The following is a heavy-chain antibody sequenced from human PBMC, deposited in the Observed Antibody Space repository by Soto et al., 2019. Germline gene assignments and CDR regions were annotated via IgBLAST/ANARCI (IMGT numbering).Heavy chain of an antibody. CDR2: ISWDGGNT. Sequence: QPGGSLRLSCAASGFTFDDYAMHWVRQAPGKGLEWVSLISWDGGNTYYVDSVKGRFTISRDNSKNSLYLQMNSLRAEDTALYYCAKGGARIAVAGITAFDIWGQGTMVTVSS. V-gene: IGHV3-43D*04. J-gene: IGHJ3*02. CDR3: AKGGARIAVAGITAFDI. CDR1: GFTFDDYA. D-gene: IGHD6-19*01.